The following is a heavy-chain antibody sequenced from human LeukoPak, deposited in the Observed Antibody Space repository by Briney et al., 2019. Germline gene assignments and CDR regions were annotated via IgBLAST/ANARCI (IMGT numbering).Heavy chain of an antibody. CDR2: INPHSGGT. Sequence: ASVKVFCKASGYTFSGYYIHRGRQAPGQRLEWMGWINPHSGGTNYAQKFQGRVTMTRDTSISTAYMELSRLRSDDTAVYYCARDLVSAGYSSGWYWYYYYGMDVWGQGTTVTVSS. V-gene: IGHV1-2*02. CDR3: ARDLVSAGYSSGWYWYYYYGMDV. J-gene: IGHJ6*02. CDR1: GYTFSGYY. D-gene: IGHD6-19*01.